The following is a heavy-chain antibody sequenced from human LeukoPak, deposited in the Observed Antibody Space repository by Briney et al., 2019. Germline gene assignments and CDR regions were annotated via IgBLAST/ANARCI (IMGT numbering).Heavy chain of an antibody. Sequence: SVKVSCKASGGNFNNYAVIWVRQAPGLGFEWMGRIIPTLGITNRAQKFQYRVTISADTSSSTAYMELRGLRFEDTAVYYCARDDGYSSSSNDAFDIWGQGTMVTVSS. CDR3: ARDDGYSSSSNDAFDI. CDR1: GGNFNNYA. D-gene: IGHD6-6*01. CDR2: IIPTLGIT. J-gene: IGHJ3*02. V-gene: IGHV1-69*04.